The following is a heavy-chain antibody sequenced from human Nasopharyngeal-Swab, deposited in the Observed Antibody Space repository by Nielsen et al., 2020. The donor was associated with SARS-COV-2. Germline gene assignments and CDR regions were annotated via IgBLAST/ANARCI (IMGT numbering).Heavy chain of an antibody. D-gene: IGHD2-21*02. CDR3: ARGDRLRPDY. CDR2: IWYDGSNR. J-gene: IGHJ4*02. CDR1: GFTFSSYG. Sequence: GGSLRLSCAASGFTFSSYGMHWVRQAPGKGLEWVAVIWYDGSNRYYADSVKGRFTISRDISKNTLYLQMDSLRAEDTAVYYCARGDRLRPDYWGQGTLVTVSS. V-gene: IGHV3-33*08.